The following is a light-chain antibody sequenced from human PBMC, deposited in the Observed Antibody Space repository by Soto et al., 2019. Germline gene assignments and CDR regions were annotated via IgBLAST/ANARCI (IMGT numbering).Light chain of an antibody. V-gene: IGLV1-51*01. CDR3: GTWDGSLSAVV. J-gene: IGLJ2*01. Sequence: QSVLTQPPSVSAAPGQTVTISCSGSSPNIGNNYVSWYQQLPGTAPKLLIYDNNKRPSGIPDRFSGSKSGTSATLGITGLQTGDEADYYCGTWDGSLSAVVFGGGTKVTVL. CDR1: SPNIGNNY. CDR2: DNN.